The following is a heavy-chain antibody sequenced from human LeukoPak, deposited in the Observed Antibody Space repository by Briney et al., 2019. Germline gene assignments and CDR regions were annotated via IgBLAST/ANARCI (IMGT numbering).Heavy chain of an antibody. CDR3: TRDLKSLAAVQPPGFEY. CDR1: GFIFYDYG. Sequence: GGSLRLSCAAAGFIFYDYGMSWVRQAPGKGLEWVSGINWNGGSTVYGDYVEGRFTISRENAKNSMYLLMNGLRAGDTAFYYFTRDLKSLAAVQPPGFEYRGGGTLVTVSS. D-gene: IGHD6-6*01. J-gene: IGHJ4*02. CDR2: INWNGGST. V-gene: IGHV3-20*04.